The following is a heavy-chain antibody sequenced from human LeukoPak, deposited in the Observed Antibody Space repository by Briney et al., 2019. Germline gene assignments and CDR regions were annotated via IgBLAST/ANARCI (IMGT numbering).Heavy chain of an antibody. CDR2: ISRDSGST. J-gene: IGHJ6*04. Sequence: GSLRLSCAASGFSFENYAMEWVRQAPGKGLEWVSLISRDSGSTYYADSVRGRFTISRDNRKNSLYLQMNSLRPEDTALYYCTKGEWGDVWGKGTTVTVSS. V-gene: IGHV3-43D*03. D-gene: IGHD3-3*01. CDR1: GFSFENYA. CDR3: TKGEWGDV.